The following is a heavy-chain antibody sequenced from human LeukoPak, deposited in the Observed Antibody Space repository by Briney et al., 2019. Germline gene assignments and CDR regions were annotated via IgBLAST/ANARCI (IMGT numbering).Heavy chain of an antibody. CDR1: GFTFTDHY. D-gene: IGHD2/OR15-2a*01. CDR3: VREGEGPLSKDFDY. CDR2: IGPHSTFT. V-gene: IGHV1-2*02. J-gene: IGHJ4*02. Sequence: ASMKVSCKSSGFTFTDHYIHWVRQGPGQGLEWMGYIGPHSTFTSSPQEFQGRVTMTRDASMSTAYMELTRLTSDDTAVYYCVREGEGPLSKDFDYWGQGTLVTVFS.